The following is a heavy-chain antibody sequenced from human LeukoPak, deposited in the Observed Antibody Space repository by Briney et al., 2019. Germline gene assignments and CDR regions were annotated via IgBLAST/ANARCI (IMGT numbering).Heavy chain of an antibody. V-gene: IGHV3-7*04. CDR3: ARGQVTAVTGLASFDV. CDR2: IRQDGSQK. J-gene: IGHJ3*01. D-gene: IGHD4-17*01. CDR1: GFIFSSYW. Sequence: GGSLRLSCAASGFIFSSYWMSWVRQAPGKGLEWVATIRQDGSQKYYVDSVKGRFTISRDNARNSVYLQMSYVRAEDTAVYYCARGQVTAVTGLASFDVWGQGTMVTVSS.